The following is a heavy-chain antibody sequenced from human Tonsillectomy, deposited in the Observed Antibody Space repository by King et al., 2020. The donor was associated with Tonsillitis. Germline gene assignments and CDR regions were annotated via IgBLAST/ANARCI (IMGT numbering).Heavy chain of an antibody. CDR1: GGSISSSDQY. Sequence: QLQESGPGVVKPSETLSLTCTVSGGSISSSDQYWAWIRQPPGKGLEWIGYMYYSGTIFYNPSLKSRITMSGGTPENRLSLKLTSVTAADTAVYFCARYVSGSFDYWGQGALVTVSS. CDR2: MYYSGTI. D-gene: IGHD1-26*01. J-gene: IGHJ4*02. V-gene: IGHV4-39*01. CDR3: ARYVSGSFDY.